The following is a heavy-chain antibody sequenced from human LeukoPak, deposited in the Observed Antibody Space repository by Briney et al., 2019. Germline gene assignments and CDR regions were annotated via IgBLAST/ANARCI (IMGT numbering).Heavy chain of an antibody. CDR3: ARGPIGSNYYYYYYMDV. CDR2: IYYSGST. CDR1: GGSISSGGYY. D-gene: IGHD2-21*01. Sequence: SETLSLTCTVSGGSISSGGYYWSWVRQHPGKGLEWLGYIYYSGSTFYNPSLKSRVTISVDTSKNQFSLKLSSVTAADTAVYYCARGPIGSNYYYYYYMDVWGKGTTVTVSS. V-gene: IGHV4-31*03. J-gene: IGHJ6*03.